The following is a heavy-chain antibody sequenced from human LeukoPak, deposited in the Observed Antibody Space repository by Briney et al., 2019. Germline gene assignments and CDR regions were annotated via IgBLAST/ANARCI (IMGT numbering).Heavy chain of an antibody. Sequence: ASVKVSCKASGYTFTSYDINWVRQATGQGLEWMGWMDPNSGGTNYAQKFQGRVTMTRDTSISTAYMELSRLRSDDTAVYYCARGTPAAMVGSTNFQHWGQGTLVTVSS. CDR3: ARGTPAAMVGSTNFQH. D-gene: IGHD2-2*01. J-gene: IGHJ1*01. CDR2: MDPNSGGT. CDR1: GYTFTSYD. V-gene: IGHV1-2*02.